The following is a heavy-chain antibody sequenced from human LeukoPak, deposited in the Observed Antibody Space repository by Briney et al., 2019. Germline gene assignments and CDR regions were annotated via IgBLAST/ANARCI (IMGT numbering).Heavy chain of an antibody. J-gene: IGHJ4*02. Sequence: PSETLSLTCTVSGGSISNSSSYWGWIRQPPGKGLEWIGSIYYSGSTYYNPSLKSRVTISVDTSKNQFSLKLSSVTAADTAVYYCARHSPVGIFYFDYWGQGTLVAVSS. CDR1: GGSISNSSSY. D-gene: IGHD1-26*01. CDR3: ARHSPVGIFYFDY. CDR2: IYYSGST. V-gene: IGHV4-39*01.